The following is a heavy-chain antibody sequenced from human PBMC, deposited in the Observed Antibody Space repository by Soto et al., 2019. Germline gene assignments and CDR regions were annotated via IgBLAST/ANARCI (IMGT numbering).Heavy chain of an antibody. Sequence: QVQLVQSGAEVKKPGASVRVSCEASGYTFTMYAIHWVRQAPGQRLEWMGWINAANGNTKSSQKFQGRVSITRDTSASTAYMELSSLRSEDTALYYCARDQRRDYDFWSGYSRGFDYWGQGTLVTVSS. J-gene: IGHJ4*02. D-gene: IGHD3-3*01. V-gene: IGHV1-3*01. CDR2: INAANGNT. CDR1: GYTFTMYA. CDR3: ARDQRRDYDFWSGYSRGFDY.